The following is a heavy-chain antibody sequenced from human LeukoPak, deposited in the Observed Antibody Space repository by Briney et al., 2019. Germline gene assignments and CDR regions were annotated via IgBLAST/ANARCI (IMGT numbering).Heavy chain of an antibody. CDR3: ARDGYETYYYGSGSYSNWFDP. CDR1: GGTFSSYT. D-gene: IGHD3-10*01. CDR2: IIPILGIA. Sequence: SVKVSCKASGGTFSSYTISWVRQAHGQGLEWMGRIIPILGIANYAQKFQGRVTITADKSTSTAYMELSSLRSEDTAVYYCARDGYETYYYGSGSYSNWFDPWGQGTLVTVSS. J-gene: IGHJ5*02. V-gene: IGHV1-69*04.